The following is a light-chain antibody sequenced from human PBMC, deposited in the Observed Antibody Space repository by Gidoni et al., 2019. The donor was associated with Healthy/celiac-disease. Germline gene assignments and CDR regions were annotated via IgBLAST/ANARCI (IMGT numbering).Light chain of an antibody. Sequence: IQVTQSPSSLSASVGDRVTITCRASQSISSDSNWYQQKPGKPPKLLIYAASRLQSGVPSRFSGSGAGTDSTPTISRVQPEDFATYYRQQSYSTPLTFGGGTKVEIK. CDR3: QQSYSTPLT. V-gene: IGKV1-39*01. J-gene: IGKJ4*01. CDR2: AAS. CDR1: QSISSD.